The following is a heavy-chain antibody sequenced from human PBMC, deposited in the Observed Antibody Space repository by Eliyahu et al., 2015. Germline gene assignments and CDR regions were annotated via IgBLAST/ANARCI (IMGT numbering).Heavy chain of an antibody. D-gene: IGHD3-22*01. CDR3: ARVGYDTTGYYLTTIDY. Sequence: EVQLLESGGGLVQPGGSLRLSCAASGFPFSTYXMTWVRQAPGKGLEWVSVVSGSGSHTYYADSVKGRFTISSDNSKNTLYLQINSLRAEDTAVYYCARVGYDTTGYYLTTIDYWGHGILVTVSS. CDR2: VSGSGSHT. V-gene: IGHV3-23*01. CDR1: GFPFSTYX. J-gene: IGHJ4*01.